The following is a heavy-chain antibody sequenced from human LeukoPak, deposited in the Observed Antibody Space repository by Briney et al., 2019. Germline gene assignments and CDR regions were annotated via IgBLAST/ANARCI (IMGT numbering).Heavy chain of an antibody. J-gene: IGHJ4*02. D-gene: IGHD3-22*01. V-gene: IGHV4-4*07. CDR2: IYTSGST. CDR1: GGSISSDY. Sequence: PSETLSLTCTVSGGSISSDYWNWIRQPAGKGLEWIGRIYTSGSTNYNPSLKSRVTISGDTSKNQFSLRLSSVTAADTAVYYCARASYSYDINGWVPFDYWGQGTLVTVSS. CDR3: ARASYSYDINGWVPFDY.